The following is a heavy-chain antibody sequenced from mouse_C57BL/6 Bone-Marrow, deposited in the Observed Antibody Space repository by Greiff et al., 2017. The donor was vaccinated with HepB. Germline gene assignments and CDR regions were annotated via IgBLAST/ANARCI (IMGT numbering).Heavy chain of an antibody. CDR3: ARAYYYGSSYAWFAY. Sequence: VQLKESGAELVRPGSSVKMSCKTSGYTFTSYGINWVKQRPGQGLEWIGYIYIGNGYTEYNEKFKGKATLTSDTSSSTAYMQLSSLTSEDSAIYFCARAYYYGSSYAWFAYWGQGTLVTVSA. V-gene: IGHV1-58*01. CDR1: GYTFTSYG. CDR2: IYIGNGYT. D-gene: IGHD1-1*01. J-gene: IGHJ3*01.